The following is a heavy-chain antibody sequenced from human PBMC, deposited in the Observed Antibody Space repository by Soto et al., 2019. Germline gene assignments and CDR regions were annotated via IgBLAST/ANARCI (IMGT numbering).Heavy chain of an antibody. V-gene: IGHV3-53*01. CDR1: GFTVINNY. Sequence: EVQLVASGGGLIQPGGSLRLSCAASGFTVINNYMIWVRQAPGKGLEWVSLIYSGGSIHYADSVKGRFTISRDGSKNTLYLHMSSLRAEDTAVYYCATSPGVGVWGQGTTVTVSS. CDR3: ATSPGVGV. D-gene: IGHD2-8*01. J-gene: IGHJ6*02. CDR2: IYSGGSI.